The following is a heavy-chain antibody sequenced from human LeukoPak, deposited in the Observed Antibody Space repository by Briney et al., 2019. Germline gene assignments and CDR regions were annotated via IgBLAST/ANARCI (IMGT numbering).Heavy chain of an antibody. CDR2: ISGSGANT. D-gene: IGHD2-15*01. CDR3: AKGDPRYCSGGSCSY. CDR1: GFTFSNYA. V-gene: IGHV3-23*01. Sequence: GGSLRLSCAASGFTFSNYAMSWVRQAPGKGLEWVSTISGSGANTYYADSVKGRFTISRDTSKTTLFLQMNSLRAEDTAIYYCAKGDPRYCSGGSCSYWGQGTLVTVSS. J-gene: IGHJ4*02.